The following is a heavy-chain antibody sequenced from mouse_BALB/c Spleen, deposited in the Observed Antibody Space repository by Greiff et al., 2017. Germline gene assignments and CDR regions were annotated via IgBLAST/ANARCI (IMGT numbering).Heavy chain of an antibody. V-gene: IGHV5-6-5*01. CDR3: AQITTGYFDV. J-gene: IGHJ1*01. CDR2: ISSGGST. CDR1: GFTFSSYA. Sequence: EVKLVESGGGLVKPGGSLKLSCAASGFTFSSYAMSWVRQTPEKRLEWVASISSGGSTYYPDSVKGRFTISRDNARNILYLQMSSLRSEDTAMYYCAQITTGYFDVWGAGTTVTVSS. D-gene: IGHD2-4*01.